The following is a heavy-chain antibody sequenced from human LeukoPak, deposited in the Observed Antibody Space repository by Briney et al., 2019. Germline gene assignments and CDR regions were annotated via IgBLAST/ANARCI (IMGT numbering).Heavy chain of an antibody. Sequence: SETLSLTCTVSGGSISSSSYYWGWIRQPPGKGLEWIGSIYYSGSTYYNPSLKSRVTISVDTSKNQFSLKLSSVTAADTAVYYCTSGSRVAGMIFDYWGQGTLVTVSS. CDR2: IYYSGST. D-gene: IGHD6-19*01. CDR1: GGSISSSSYY. J-gene: IGHJ4*02. CDR3: TSGSRVAGMIFDY. V-gene: IGHV4-39*01.